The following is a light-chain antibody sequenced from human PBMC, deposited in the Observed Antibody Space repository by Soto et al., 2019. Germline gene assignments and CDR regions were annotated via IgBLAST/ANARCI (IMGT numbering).Light chain of an antibody. CDR2: DAS. CDR3: QQRTNLHLT. Sequence: ETVLTQSPATLSLSPGERATLSCRASRSVGRSLAWYQQKPGQAPRLLIYDASNRATGIPARFSGSGSGTDFTLTISSLEPEDFAIYYCQQRTNLHLTFGGGTTVEIK. V-gene: IGKV3-11*01. CDR1: RSVGRS. J-gene: IGKJ4*01.